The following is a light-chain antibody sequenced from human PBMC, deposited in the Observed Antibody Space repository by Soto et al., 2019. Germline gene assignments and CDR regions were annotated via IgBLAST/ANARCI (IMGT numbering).Light chain of an antibody. Sequence: DIQMTQSPSSLSASVGDRVTITCQASQDLNNYLNWFQQKPGQAPKLLIYDASNLQTGVPSRFSGSGSGTDFTFTISSLQPEDIGTYYCQQYDNVPRTFGQGTRLEI. CDR2: DAS. CDR1: QDLNNY. J-gene: IGKJ2*01. CDR3: QQYDNVPRT. V-gene: IGKV1-33*01.